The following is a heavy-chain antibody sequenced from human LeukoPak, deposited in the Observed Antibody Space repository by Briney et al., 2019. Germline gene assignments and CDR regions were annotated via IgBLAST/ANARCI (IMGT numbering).Heavy chain of an antibody. Sequence: ASVKVSCKASGYTFTGYYMHWVRQAPGQGLEWMGWINPNSGGTNYAQKFQGRVTMTRDTSISTAYMELSRLRSDDTAVYYCARPLNYDSSGYYLGMDVWGQGTTVTVSS. CDR2: INPNSGGT. J-gene: IGHJ6*02. CDR1: GYTFTGYY. V-gene: IGHV1-2*02. CDR3: ARPLNYDSSGYYLGMDV. D-gene: IGHD3-22*01.